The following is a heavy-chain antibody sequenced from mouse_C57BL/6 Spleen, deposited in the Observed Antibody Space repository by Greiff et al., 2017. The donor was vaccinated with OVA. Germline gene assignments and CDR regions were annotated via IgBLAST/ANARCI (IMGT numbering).Heavy chain of an antibody. V-gene: IGHV1-61*01. CDR1: GYTFTSYW. Sequence: QVQLQQPGAELVKPGASVKLSCKASGYTFTSYWREGGKERQDQGGEENEKTYTSASHTHYKQKFKDKATLTVDKSSSTAYMQLSSLTSEDSAVYYCARSNGNFYFDYWGQGTTLTVSS. J-gene: IGHJ2*01. D-gene: IGHD4-1*02. CDR3: ARSNGNFYFDY. CDR2: TYTSASHT.